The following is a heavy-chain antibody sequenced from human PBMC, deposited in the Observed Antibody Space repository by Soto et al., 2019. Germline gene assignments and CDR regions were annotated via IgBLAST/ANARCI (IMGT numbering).Heavy chain of an antibody. V-gene: IGHV3-23*01. J-gene: IGHJ4*02. CDR3: AKDYNPDYYCSGGSCYSAQLFDY. CDR1: GFTFSSYA. CDR2: FSGSGGST. D-gene: IGHD2-15*01. Sequence: GGSLRLSCAASGFTFSSYAMSWVRQAPGKGLEWVSAFSGSGGSTYYADSVKGRFTISRDNSKNTLYLQMNSLRAEDTAVYYCAKDYNPDYYCSGGSCYSAQLFDYWGQGTLVTVSS.